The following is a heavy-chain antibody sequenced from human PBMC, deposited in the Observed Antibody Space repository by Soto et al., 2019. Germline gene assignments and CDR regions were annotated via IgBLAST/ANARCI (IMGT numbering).Heavy chain of an antibody. V-gene: IGHV4-31*02. Sequence: SETLSLTCTVSGGSISSGGYYWSWIRQHPGKGLEWIGYIYYSGSTYYNPSLKSRVTISVDTSKNQFSLKLSSVTAADTAVYYCARVPLPYYDILTGYYKGGMDVWGQGTTVTVSS. D-gene: IGHD3-9*01. J-gene: IGHJ6*02. CDR3: ARVPLPYYDILTGYYKGGMDV. CDR2: IYYSGST. CDR1: GGSISSGGYY.